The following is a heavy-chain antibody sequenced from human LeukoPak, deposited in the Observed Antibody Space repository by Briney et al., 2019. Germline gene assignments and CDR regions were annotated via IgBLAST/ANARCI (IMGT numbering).Heavy chain of an antibody. J-gene: IGHJ4*02. Sequence: GESLKISCEGSGYTFTSYYMHWVRQAPGQGLEWMGIINPSGGSTSYAQKFQGRVTMTRDTSTSTVYMELSSLRSEDTAVYYCARDKSVVVPAAIFDYWGQGTLVTVSS. V-gene: IGHV1-46*01. CDR3: ARDKSVVVPAAIFDY. CDR1: GYTFTSYY. D-gene: IGHD2-2*01. CDR2: INPSGGST.